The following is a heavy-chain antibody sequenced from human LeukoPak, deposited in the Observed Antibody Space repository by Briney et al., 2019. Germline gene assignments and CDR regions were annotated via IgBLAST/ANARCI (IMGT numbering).Heavy chain of an antibody. CDR2: IKQDGSEK. Sequence: HGGSLRLSCAASGFTFSSYWMSWVRQAPGKGLEWVANIKQDGSEKYYVDSVKGRFTISRDNAKNSLYLQMNSLRAEDTAVYYCAREGAAADPNWLDPWGQGTLVTVSS. J-gene: IGHJ5*02. CDR3: AREGAAADPNWLDP. CDR1: GFTFSSYW. V-gene: IGHV3-7*01. D-gene: IGHD6-13*01.